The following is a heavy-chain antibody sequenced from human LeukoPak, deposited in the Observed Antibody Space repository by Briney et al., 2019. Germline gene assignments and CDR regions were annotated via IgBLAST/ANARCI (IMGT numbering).Heavy chain of an antibody. J-gene: IGHJ4*02. CDR2: ISYDGSNK. V-gene: IGHV3-30*18. Sequence: GRSLRLSCAASGFTFSSYGMHWVRQAPGKGLEWVAVISYDGSNKYYADSVKGRFTISRDNSKNTLYLQMNSLRAEDTAVYYCAKVAKYYYGSETYYFFEHWGQGTPVTASS. CDR1: GFTFSSYG. CDR3: AKVAKYYYGSETYYFFEH. D-gene: IGHD3-10*01.